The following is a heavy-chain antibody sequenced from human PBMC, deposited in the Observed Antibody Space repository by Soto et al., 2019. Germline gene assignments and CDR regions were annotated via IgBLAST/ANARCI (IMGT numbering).Heavy chain of an antibody. CDR1: GYSFTSYW. Sequence: GESLKISCKGSGYSFTSYWISWVRQMPGKGLEWMGRIDPXDSXXHYSTSXXXQXKTXXXTSISTAYLQWSSLKESDTAMYYCARLHLSSGWYVYYYYGMDVWGQGTTVALSS. CDR2: IDPXDSXX. CDR3: ARLHLSSGWYVYYYYGMDV. D-gene: IGHD6-19*01. J-gene: IGHJ6*02. V-gene: IGHV5-10-1*01.